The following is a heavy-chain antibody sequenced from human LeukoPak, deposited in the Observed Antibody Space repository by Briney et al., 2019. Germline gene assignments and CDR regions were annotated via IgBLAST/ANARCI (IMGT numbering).Heavy chain of an antibody. CDR3: ARDSWGRFDY. Sequence: SETLSLTCTVSGDSITTYYWSWIRQPPGKGLEWIGYILQSGTTKYNPSLKRRVTISSDVSKNQFPLNLTSVTAADTAVYYCARDSWGRFDYWGQGTLVAVSS. CDR1: GDSITTYY. V-gene: IGHV4-59*01. J-gene: IGHJ4*02. CDR2: ILQSGTT. D-gene: IGHD7-27*01.